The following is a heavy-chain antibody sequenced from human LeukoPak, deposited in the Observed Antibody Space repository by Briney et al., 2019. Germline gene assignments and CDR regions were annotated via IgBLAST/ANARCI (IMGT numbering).Heavy chain of an antibody. J-gene: IGHJ3*01. CDR1: KFNFNAYG. D-gene: IGHD4-17*01. CDR3: AKDPNGDYIGTFDV. V-gene: IGHV3-23*01. Sequence: GCLRLSCSTSKFNFNAYGMSWVRQAPGKGLEWVSSISGSGFSTQYADSVQGRFTISRDNSKNTLYLQMNSLRAEDTAVYYCAKDPNGDYIGTFDVWGQGTMVTVSS. CDR2: ISGSGFST.